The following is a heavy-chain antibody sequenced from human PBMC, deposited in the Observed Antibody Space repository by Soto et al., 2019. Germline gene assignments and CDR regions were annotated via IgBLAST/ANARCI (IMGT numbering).Heavy chain of an antibody. CDR1: GFTFRSYG. CDR3: AKDGFDSPGGGYLDY. Sequence: PGGPLRLSCAASGFTFRSYGLHWVRQAPGKGLEWVAVISYDGSNKYYADSVKGRFTISRDNSKNTLYLQMNSLRAEDTAVYYCAKDGFDSPGGGYLDYWGQGTLVTVSS. CDR2: ISYDGSNK. V-gene: IGHV3-30*18. J-gene: IGHJ4*02. D-gene: IGHD5-12*01.